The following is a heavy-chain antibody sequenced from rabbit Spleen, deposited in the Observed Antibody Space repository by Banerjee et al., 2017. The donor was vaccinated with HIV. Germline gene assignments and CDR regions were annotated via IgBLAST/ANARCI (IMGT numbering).Heavy chain of an antibody. CDR3: ARDSRSSFSSDGMDL. CDR1: GFSFSGRYW. V-gene: IGHV1S45*01. CDR2: INTATNKDA. D-gene: IGHD8-1*01. J-gene: IGHJ6*01. Sequence: QEQLVESGGGLVKPEGSLTLTCKASGFSFSGRYWMCWVRQAPGKGLEWIACINTATNKDAYATWAKGRLFTSRTSSTTVTLQLTSLTAAATATSFCARDSRSSFSSDGMDLWGPGTLVTVS.